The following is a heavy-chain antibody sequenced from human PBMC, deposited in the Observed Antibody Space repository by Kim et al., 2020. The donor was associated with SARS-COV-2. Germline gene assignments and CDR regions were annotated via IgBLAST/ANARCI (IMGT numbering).Heavy chain of an antibody. Sequence: ASVKVSCKASGYTFTGYYMHWVRHAPGQGLEWMGWINPNSGGTNYAQKFQGRVTMTRDTSISTAYMELSRLRSDDTAVYYCARVTYYYDSSGYYPLDYWGQGTLVTVCS. CDR1: GYTFTGYY. CDR2: INPNSGGT. D-gene: IGHD3-22*01. J-gene: IGHJ4*02. CDR3: ARVTYYYDSSGYYPLDY. V-gene: IGHV1-2*02.